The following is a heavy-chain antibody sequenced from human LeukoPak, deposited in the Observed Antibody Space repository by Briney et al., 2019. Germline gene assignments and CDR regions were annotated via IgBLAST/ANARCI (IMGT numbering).Heavy chain of an antibody. CDR1: GGSISSGDYY. CDR3: ARNTYYDFWSGYYSHFDY. CDR2: IYYSGST. Sequence: SQTLSLTCTVSGGSISSGDYYWSWIRQPPGKGLEWVGYIYYSGSTYYNPSLKSRVTISVDTSKNQFSLKLSSVTAADTAVYYCARNTYYDFWSGYYSHFDYWGQGTLVTVSS. D-gene: IGHD3-3*01. V-gene: IGHV4-30-4*01. J-gene: IGHJ4*02.